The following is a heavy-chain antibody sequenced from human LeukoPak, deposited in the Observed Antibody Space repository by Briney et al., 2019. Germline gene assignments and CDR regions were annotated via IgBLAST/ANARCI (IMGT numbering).Heavy chain of an antibody. CDR3: AKDRIEMATTFDY. V-gene: IGHV3-30*18. J-gene: IGHJ4*02. D-gene: IGHD5-24*01. CDR1: GFTFSSYG. CDR2: ISYDGSNK. Sequence: GGSLRLSCAVSGFTFSSYGMHWVRQAPGKGLEWVAVISYDGSNKYYADSVKGRFTISRDNSKNTLYLQMNSLRAEDTAVYYCAKDRIEMATTFDYWGQGTLVTVSS.